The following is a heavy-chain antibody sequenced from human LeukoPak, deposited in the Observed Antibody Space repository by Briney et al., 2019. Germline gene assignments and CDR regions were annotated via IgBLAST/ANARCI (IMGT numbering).Heavy chain of an antibody. J-gene: IGHJ6*02. D-gene: IGHD3-10*01. CDR3: AKNYESGRGVPYGMDV. Sequence: GGSLRLSCAASGFTFSSYSMNWVRQAPGKGLEWVSYFSTRSSTISYADSVKGRFTISRDNSKNTLYLQMSSLRGEDTAVYYCAKNYESGRGVPYGMDVWGQGTTVAVSS. CDR1: GFTFSSYS. CDR2: FSTRSSTI. V-gene: IGHV3-48*01.